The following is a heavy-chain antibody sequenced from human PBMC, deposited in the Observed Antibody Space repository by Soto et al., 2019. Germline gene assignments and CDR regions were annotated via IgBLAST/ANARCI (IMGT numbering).Heavy chain of an antibody. CDR1: GGTFSSYA. CDR2: IIPIFGTA. CDR3: ARVAGYSGYVGY. D-gene: IGHD5-12*01. Sequence: SVKVSCKASGGTFSSYAISWVRQAPGQGLEWMGGIIPIFGTANYAQKFQGRVTITADESTSTAYMELSSLRSEDTAVYYCARVAGYSGYVGYWGQGTLVTVSS. V-gene: IGHV1-69*13. J-gene: IGHJ4*02.